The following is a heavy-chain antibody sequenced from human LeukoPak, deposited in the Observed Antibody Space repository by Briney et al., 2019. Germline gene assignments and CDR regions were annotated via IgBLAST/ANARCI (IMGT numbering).Heavy chain of an antibody. CDR1: GGSISSYY. V-gene: IGHV4-4*07. D-gene: IGHD2-15*01. CDR3: ARDRQFVVVPAASNYYMDV. J-gene: IGHJ6*03. Sequence: SETLSLTCTVSGGSISSYYWSWIRQPAGKGLEWIGRIYTCGSTNYNPSLKSRVTMSVDTSKNQFSLKLSSVAAADTAVYYCARDRQFVVVPAASNYYMDVWGKGTTVTVSS. CDR2: IYTCGST.